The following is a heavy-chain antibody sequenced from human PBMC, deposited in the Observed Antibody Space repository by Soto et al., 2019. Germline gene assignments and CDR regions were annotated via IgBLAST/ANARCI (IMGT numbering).Heavy chain of an antibody. CDR1: GFTFSSYG. CDR2: IWYDGSNK. V-gene: IGHV3-33*01. D-gene: IGHD1-26*01. Sequence: QVQLVESGGGVVQPGRSLRLSCAASGFTFSSYGMHWVRQAPGKGLEWVAVIWYDGSNKYYADSVKGRFTISRDNSKNTLYLQMNSLRAEDTAVYYCARGSGGLLIYHEYGMDDWGQGTTVTVSS. J-gene: IGHJ6*02. CDR3: ARGSGGLLIYHEYGMDD.